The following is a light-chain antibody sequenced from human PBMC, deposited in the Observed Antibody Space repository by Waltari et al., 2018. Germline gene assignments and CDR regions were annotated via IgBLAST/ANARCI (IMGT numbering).Light chain of an antibody. V-gene: IGKV3-11*01. CDR2: DIS. CDR3: QQRSVWPPVT. CDR1: QSVGRY. J-gene: IGKJ5*01. Sequence: IVLTQSPATLSVFPGESATLPCRASQSVGRYLAWYQQRPGQAPRLLIYDISTRAPGVPARFSGSGSGTDFTLTISSPEPEDSAVYYCQQRSVWPPVTFGPGTRLEIK.